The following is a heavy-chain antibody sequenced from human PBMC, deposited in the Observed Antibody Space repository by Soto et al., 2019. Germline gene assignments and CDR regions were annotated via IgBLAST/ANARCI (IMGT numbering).Heavy chain of an antibody. V-gene: IGHV4-59*08. CDR3: ARHVSQNLPASRGFDY. D-gene: IGHD2-8*01. Sequence: SETLSLTCTVSGGSISSYYWSWIRQPPGKGLEWIGYIYYSGSTNYNPSLKSRVTISVDTSKNQFSLKLSSVTAADTAVYYCARHVSQNLPASRGFDYWGQGTLVTVSS. CDR1: GGSISSYY. J-gene: IGHJ4*02. CDR2: IYYSGST.